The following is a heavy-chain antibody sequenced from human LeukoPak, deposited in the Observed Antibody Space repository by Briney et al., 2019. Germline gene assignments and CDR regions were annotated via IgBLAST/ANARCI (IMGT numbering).Heavy chain of an antibody. V-gene: IGHV1-2*02. CDR1: GYTFTSYD. J-gene: IGHJ4*02. CDR2: MNPNSGDT. CDR3: ARVRYRLAETYIDY. Sequence: ASVKVSCKASGYTFTSYDINWVRQATGQGLEWRGWMNPNSGDTNYAQKFQGRVTMTRDTSISTAYMELSRLRSDDTAVYYCARVRYRLAETYIDYWGQGTLVTVSS. D-gene: IGHD3-16*01.